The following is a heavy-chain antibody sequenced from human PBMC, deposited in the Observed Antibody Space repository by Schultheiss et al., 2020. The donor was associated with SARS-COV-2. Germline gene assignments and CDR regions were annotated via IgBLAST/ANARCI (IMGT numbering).Heavy chain of an antibody. CDR2: IYYSGST. V-gene: IGHV4-4*02. J-gene: IGHJ6*02. D-gene: IGHD6-13*01. Sequence: SETLSLTCAVSGGSISSSNWWSWVRQPPGKGLEWIGYIYYSGSTYYNPSLKSRVTISVDKSKNQFSLKLSSVTAADTAVYYCARDLRYSSSWLTYYYYGMDVWGQGTTVTVSS. CDR3: ARDLRYSSSWLTYYYYGMDV. CDR1: GGSISSSNW.